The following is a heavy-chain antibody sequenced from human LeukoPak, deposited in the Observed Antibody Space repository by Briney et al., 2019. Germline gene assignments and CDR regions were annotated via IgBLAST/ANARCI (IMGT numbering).Heavy chain of an antibody. J-gene: IGHJ4*02. CDR3: ARLDRRIAARSGGCPGRHGFDY. Sequence: PSETLSLTCAVYGGSFSGYYWSWIRQPPGKGLEWIGEINHSGSTNYNPSLKSRVTISVDTSKNQFSLKLSSVTAADTAVYYCARLDRRIAARSGGCPGRHGFDYWGQGTLVTVSS. CDR1: GGSFSGYY. V-gene: IGHV4-34*01. D-gene: IGHD6-6*01. CDR2: INHSGST.